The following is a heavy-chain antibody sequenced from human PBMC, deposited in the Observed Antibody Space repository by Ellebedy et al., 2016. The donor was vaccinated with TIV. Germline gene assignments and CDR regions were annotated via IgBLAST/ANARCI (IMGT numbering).Heavy chain of an antibody. CDR3: AREPTSYGYDY. J-gene: IGHJ4*02. V-gene: IGHV1-8*01. CDR1: GYTFTSYD. CDR2: MNPNSGNT. D-gene: IGHD5-18*01. Sequence: AASVKVSCKASGYTFTSYDINWVRQATGQGLEWMGWMNPNSGNTGYAQKFQGRVTTTRNTSISTAYMELSSLRSEDTAVYYCAREPTSYGYDYWGQGTLVTVSS.